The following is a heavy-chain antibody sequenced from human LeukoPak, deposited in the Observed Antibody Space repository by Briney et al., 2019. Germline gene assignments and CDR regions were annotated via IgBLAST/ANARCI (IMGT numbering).Heavy chain of an antibody. Sequence: PGESLKISCKGSGYSFPNYWIGWVRQMPGKGLEWIGIVYPATSDTTYSPSFQGQVTISADKSSSTAYLQWSSLKASDTAMYYCARCLSPYDSSGYPGLDAFDIWGQGTMVTVSS. V-gene: IGHV5-51*01. J-gene: IGHJ3*02. CDR1: GYSFPNYW. CDR3: ARCLSPYDSSGYPGLDAFDI. CDR2: VYPATSDT. D-gene: IGHD3-22*01.